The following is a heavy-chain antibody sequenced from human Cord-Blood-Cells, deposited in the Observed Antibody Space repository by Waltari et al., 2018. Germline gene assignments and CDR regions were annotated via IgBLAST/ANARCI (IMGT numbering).Heavy chain of an antibody. CDR1: GFTFCGLA. CDR3: THLKTGVDY. D-gene: IGHD3-10*01. CDR2: IRSKANSYAT. J-gene: IGHJ4*02. V-gene: IGHV3-73*02. Sequence: EVQLVESVGGLVQPGGALKISCAASGFTFCGLAMHWVRQASGQGLEWVGRIRSKANSYATAYAASVKGRFTISRDDSKNTAYLQMNSLKTEDTAVYYCTHLKTGVDYWGQGTLVTVSS.